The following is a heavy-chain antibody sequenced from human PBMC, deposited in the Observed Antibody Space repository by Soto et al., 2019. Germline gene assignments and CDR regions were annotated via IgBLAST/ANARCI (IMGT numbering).Heavy chain of an antibody. CDR3: ARVAISIENWFDP. Sequence: PSETLSLTCTVSGGSISSYYWSWIRQPPGKGLEWIGYIYYSGSTNYNPSLRSRVTISVDTSKNQFSLKLSSVTAADTAVYYCARVAISIENWFDPWGQGTLVTVSS. V-gene: IGHV4-59*01. CDR1: GGSISSYY. D-gene: IGHD3-9*01. CDR2: IYYSGST. J-gene: IGHJ5*02.